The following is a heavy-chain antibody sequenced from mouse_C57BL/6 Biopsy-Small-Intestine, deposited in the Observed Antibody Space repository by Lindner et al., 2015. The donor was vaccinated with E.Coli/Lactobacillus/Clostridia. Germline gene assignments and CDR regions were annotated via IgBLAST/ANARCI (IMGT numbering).Heavy chain of an antibody. D-gene: IGHD2-14*01. CDR2: IYPNNGGT. J-gene: IGHJ4*01. Sequence: VQLQESGPELVKPGASVKISCKTSGYTFTDYNVDWVKQSHGKSLEWIGYIYPNNGGTGYNQKFKSKATLTVGKSSSTAYMELHSLTSEDSAVYYCARGAYYRYEGYAMDYWGQGTSVTVSS. V-gene: IGHV1-34*02. CDR3: ARGAYYRYEGYAMDY. CDR1: GYTFTDYN.